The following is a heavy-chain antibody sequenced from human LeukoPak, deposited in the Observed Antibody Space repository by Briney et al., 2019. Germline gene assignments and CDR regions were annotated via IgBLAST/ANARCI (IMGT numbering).Heavy chain of an antibody. V-gene: IGHV3-30*04. Sequence: GGSLRLSCAASGFTFSSYAMHWVRQAPGKGLEWVAVISYDGSNKYYADSVKGRFTISRDNSKNTLYLQTKSMRAEDTAVYYCARDPVVRAKVWGTNFDYWGQGTLVTVSS. CDR2: ISYDGSNK. CDR1: GFTFSSYA. J-gene: IGHJ4*02. CDR3: ARDPVVRAKVWGTNFDY. D-gene: IGHD3-16*01.